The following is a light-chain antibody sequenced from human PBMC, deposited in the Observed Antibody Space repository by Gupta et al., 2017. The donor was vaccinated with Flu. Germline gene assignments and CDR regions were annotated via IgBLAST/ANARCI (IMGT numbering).Light chain of an antibody. CDR2: GAS. V-gene: IGKV3-15*01. Sequence: DIVMTPSPGTLSLPPGARATLSCRASQSVASTLAWYQQKPGQAPRLLMDGASTRATGVPGRFSGSGSGTEFTLTINSLQSEDFAVYYCQQANNWPYTFGQGTKVEIK. CDR3: QQANNWPYT. J-gene: IGKJ2*01. CDR1: QSVAST.